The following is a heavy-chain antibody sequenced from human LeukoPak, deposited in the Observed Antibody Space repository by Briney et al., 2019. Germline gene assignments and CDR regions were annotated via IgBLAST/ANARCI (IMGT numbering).Heavy chain of an antibody. CDR3: AREPYGSGSYGAFVI. D-gene: IGHD3-10*01. Sequence: GGSLRLSCAASGFTFTNYGMHWVRQAPGKGLEWVAFIRYDGSNKYYADSVKGRFTISRDNSKNTLYLQMNSLRAEDTAVYYCAREPYGSGSYGAFVIWGQGTMVTVSS. V-gene: IGHV3-30*02. CDR1: GFTFTNYG. J-gene: IGHJ3*02. CDR2: IRYDGSNK.